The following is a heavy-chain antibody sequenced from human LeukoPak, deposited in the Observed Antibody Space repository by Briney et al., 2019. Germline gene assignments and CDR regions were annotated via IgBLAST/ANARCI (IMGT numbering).Heavy chain of an antibody. CDR3: ARGDIVVVPAAMLGYYYGMDV. V-gene: IGHV4-59*08. CDR1: GGSISGYY. Sequence: SETLSLTCTVSGGSISGYYWSWIRQPPGKGLEWIGYIYYSGSTNYNPSLKSRVTISVDTSKNQFSLKLSSVTAADTAVYYCARGDIVVVPAAMLGYYYGMDVWGQGTTVTVSS. CDR2: IYYSGST. D-gene: IGHD2-2*01. J-gene: IGHJ6*02.